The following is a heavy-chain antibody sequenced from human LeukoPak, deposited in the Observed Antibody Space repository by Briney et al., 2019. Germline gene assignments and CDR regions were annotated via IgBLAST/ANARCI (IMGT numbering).Heavy chain of an antibody. CDR3: AKGSYYDSSGSFYFDY. CDR2: ISGSGGST. J-gene: IGHJ4*02. CDR1: GFTFSSYA. D-gene: IGHD3-22*01. Sequence: GGSLRLSCAASGFTFSSYAMSWVRRAPGKGLEWVSAISGSGGSTYYADSVKGRFTISRDNSKNTLYVQVNSLGTEDTAAYYCAKGSYYDSSGSFYFDYWGQGTLVTVSS. V-gene: IGHV3-23*01.